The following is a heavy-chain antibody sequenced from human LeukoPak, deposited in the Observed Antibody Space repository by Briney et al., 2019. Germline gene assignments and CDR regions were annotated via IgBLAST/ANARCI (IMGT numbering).Heavy chain of an antibody. V-gene: IGHV3-48*04. CDR1: GFTFSRNS. D-gene: IGHD3-22*01. CDR3: ARETYYYDSSGYYYPGGFDY. Sequence: GGSLRLSCAASGFTFSRNSMNWVRQAPGKGLEWVSSISSSSSTIYYADSVKGRFTISRDNAKNSLYLQMNSLRAEDTAVYYCARETYYYDSSGYYYPGGFDYWGQGTLVTVSS. CDR2: ISSSSSTI. J-gene: IGHJ4*02.